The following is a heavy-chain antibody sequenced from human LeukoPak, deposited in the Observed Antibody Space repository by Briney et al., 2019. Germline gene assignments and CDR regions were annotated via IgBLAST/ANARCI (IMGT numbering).Heavy chain of an antibody. V-gene: IGHV3-21*01. CDR2: ITSGGTYI. D-gene: IGHD3-10*02. CDR3: ARDLFGLWQQFDY. Sequence: GGSLRLSCAASGLTFSDYSMAWVRQAPGKGLEWVSSITSGGTYIYYADSVKGRFTISRDNAKNSLYLQMNSLRAEDTAVYYCARDLFGLWQQFDYWGQGTLVTVSS. CDR1: GLTFSDYS. J-gene: IGHJ4*02.